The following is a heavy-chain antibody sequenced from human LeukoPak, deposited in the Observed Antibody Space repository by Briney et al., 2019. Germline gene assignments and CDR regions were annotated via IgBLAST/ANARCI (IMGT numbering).Heavy chain of an antibody. Sequence: GESLNFSCKASGYTFTSYWIGCVRQIPGKGLECMGIIYPGDSDTRHNPSFQGQVTTSVDKAINPVYQQWSSLKASDTAMYYCARQSLNPDDAFDIWGQGTMVTVSS. CDR1: GYTFTSYW. V-gene: IGHV5-51*01. CDR2: IYPGDSDT. CDR3: ARQSLNPDDAFDI. J-gene: IGHJ3*02.